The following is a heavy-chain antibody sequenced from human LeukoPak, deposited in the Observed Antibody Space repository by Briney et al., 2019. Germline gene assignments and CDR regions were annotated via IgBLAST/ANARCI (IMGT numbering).Heavy chain of an antibody. Sequence: GGSLRLSCAASGFTFSNAWMSWVRQAPGKGVEWGGRIKSKTDGGTTDYAAPVKGRFTISRDDSKNTLYLQMNSLKTEDTAVYYCTTLRWHAFDIWGQGTMVTVSS. CDR3: TTLRWHAFDI. J-gene: IGHJ3*02. CDR2: IKSKTDGGTT. V-gene: IGHV3-15*01. CDR1: GFTFSNAW. D-gene: IGHD4-23*01.